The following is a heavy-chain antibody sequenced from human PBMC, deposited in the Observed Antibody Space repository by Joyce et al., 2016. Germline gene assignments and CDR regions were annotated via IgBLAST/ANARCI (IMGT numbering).Heavy chain of an antibody. CDR1: GFILRRYD. CDR3: AKASLTGYYIGAYYFDY. J-gene: IGHJ4*02. V-gene: IGHV3-23*01. Sequence: EVQVLESGGGLVQPGGSLRLSCAVSGFILRRYDMSWVRQAPGKGLEGVSAIFSSGDSTYYTDSVKGRFTVSRDNSKKILYLQMNTLRAEDTAVYYCAKASLTGYYIGAYYFDYWGQGTLVTVSS. D-gene: IGHD3-9*01. CDR2: IFSSGDST.